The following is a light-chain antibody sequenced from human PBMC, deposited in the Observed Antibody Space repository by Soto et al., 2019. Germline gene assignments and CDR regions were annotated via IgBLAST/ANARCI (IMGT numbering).Light chain of an antibody. J-gene: IGLJ2*01. CDR1: SFNIGAGYD. CDR2: GNS. V-gene: IGLV1-40*01. Sequence: QSVLTQPPSVSGAPGQRVTISCTGSSFNIGAGYDVHWYQQLPGTAPKLLIYGNSNRPSGVPDRFSGSKSGTSASLAITGLQAEDEADYYCQSYDSSLSGSMVFGGGTQLTVL. CDR3: QSYDSSLSGSMV.